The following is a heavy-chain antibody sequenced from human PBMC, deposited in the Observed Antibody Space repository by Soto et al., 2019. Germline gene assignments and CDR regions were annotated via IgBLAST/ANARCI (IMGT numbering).Heavy chain of an antibody. Sequence: QVQLVKSGAEVKKPGASVKVSCKASGYTFTSYDINWVRQATGQGLEWMGWMNPNSGNTGYAQKFQVRVTMTRNTSISTAYMELSSLRSEYTAVYYCASISRLYIVGAPRPYDAFDIWGQGTMVTVSS. V-gene: IGHV1-8*01. J-gene: IGHJ3*02. CDR3: ASISRLYIVGAPRPYDAFDI. CDR1: GYTFTSYD. CDR2: MNPNSGNT. D-gene: IGHD1-26*01.